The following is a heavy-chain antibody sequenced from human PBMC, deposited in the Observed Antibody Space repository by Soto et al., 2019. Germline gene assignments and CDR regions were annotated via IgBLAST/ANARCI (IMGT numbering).Heavy chain of an antibody. J-gene: IGHJ4*02. CDR1: GFVLSSCN. D-gene: IGHD1-26*01. CDR3: GRAPSGSYPEFEY. Sequence: GGSLRLSCAASGFVLSSCNMHWVRQARGKGLVWVGVITYDGRNQYYADSVKGRFTISRDNSRNMLFLQMNSLRPDVTAVYYCGRAPSGSYPEFEYWGQGTLVDVSS. V-gene: IGHV3-30-3*01. CDR2: ITYDGRNQ.